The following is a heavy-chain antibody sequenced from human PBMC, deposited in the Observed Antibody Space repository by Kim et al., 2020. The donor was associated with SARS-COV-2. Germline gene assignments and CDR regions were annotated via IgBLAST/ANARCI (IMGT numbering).Heavy chain of an antibody. V-gene: IGHV3-23*01. CDR2: ISGSGGST. D-gene: IGHD6-19*01. J-gene: IGHJ4*02. Sequence: GGSLRLSCAASGFTFSSYAMSWVRQAPGKGLEWVSAISGSGGSTYYADSVKGRFTISRDNSKNTLYLQMNSLRAEDTAVYYCAKLARDGYSSGHYSFYYFDYWGQGTLVTVSS. CDR3: AKLARDGYSSGHYSFYYFDY. CDR1: GFTFSSYA.